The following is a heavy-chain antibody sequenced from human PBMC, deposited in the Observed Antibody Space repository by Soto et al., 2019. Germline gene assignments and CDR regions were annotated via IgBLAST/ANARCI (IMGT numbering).Heavy chain of an antibody. CDR2: NHYSGGT. CDR3: ARAPGYYCMDV. Sequence: SETLSLTCAVSGVSISNYYWSWMRQSPGRGLEWIGYNHYSGGTNYNPSLKSRVTISVDTSKNQFLLKLTSVTAAYTAVYYCARAPGYYCMDVWGKGTTVTVSS. CDR1: GVSISNYY. V-gene: IGHV4-59*01. J-gene: IGHJ6*03.